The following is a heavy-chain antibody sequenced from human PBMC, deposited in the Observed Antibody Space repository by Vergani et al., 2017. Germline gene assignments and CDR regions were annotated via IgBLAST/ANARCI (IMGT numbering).Heavy chain of an antibody. CDR2: ISYDGSNK. J-gene: IGHJ4*02. CDR1: GFTFSSYG. CDR3: AKEPGGTVKGEDXGDY. V-gene: IGHV3-30*18. D-gene: IGHD4-11*01. Sequence: QVQLVESGGGVVQPGRSLRLSCAASGFTFSSYGLHWVRQAPGKGLEWVAVISYDGSNKYYADSVKGRFTISRDNSKDTRYLQMNSLRAEDTAVYYWAKEPGGTVKGEDXGDYWGQGTLVTVSS.